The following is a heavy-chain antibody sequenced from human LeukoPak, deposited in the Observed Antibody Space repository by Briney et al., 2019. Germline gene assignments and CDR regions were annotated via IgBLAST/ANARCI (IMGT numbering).Heavy chain of an antibody. Sequence: ASVKVSCKASGYTFSSYHINWVRQATGQGPEWMGWMNPKSGNTDYAQKFQGRVTITRNTSTSTAYMELNSLRSEDTAVCYCARSIPAAYWSLPHPPDYWGQGTLVTVSS. D-gene: IGHD2-2*01. J-gene: IGHJ4*02. V-gene: IGHV1-8*03. CDR3: ARSIPAAYWSLPHPPDY. CDR1: GYTFSSYH. CDR2: MNPKSGNT.